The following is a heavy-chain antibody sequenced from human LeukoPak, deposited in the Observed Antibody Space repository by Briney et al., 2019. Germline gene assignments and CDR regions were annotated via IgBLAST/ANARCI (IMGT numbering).Heavy chain of an antibody. D-gene: IGHD2-15*01. CDR3: ARDYGGQVIPANWFDP. CDR2: ISSSSSYI. Sequence: PGGSLRLSCAASGFTFSSYSMSWVRQAPGKGLEWVSSISSSSSYIYYADSVKGRFTISRDNAKNTLYLQMNSLRAEDTAVYYCARDYGGQVIPANWFDPWGQGTLVTVSS. V-gene: IGHV3-21*01. J-gene: IGHJ5*02. CDR1: GFTFSSYS.